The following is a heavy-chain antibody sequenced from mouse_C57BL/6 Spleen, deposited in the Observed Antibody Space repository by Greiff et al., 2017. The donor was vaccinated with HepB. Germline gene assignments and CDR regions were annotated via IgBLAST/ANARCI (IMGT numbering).Heavy chain of an antibody. V-gene: IGHV1-80*01. D-gene: IGHD1-1*01. Sequence: QVQLQQSGAELVKPGASVKISCKASGYAFSSYWMNWVKQRPGKGLEWIGQIYPGEGDTNYNGKFKGKATLTADKSSSTAYMQLSSLTSEDSAVYFWARRVTVGAMDDWGQGTSVTVSS. J-gene: IGHJ4*01. CDR1: GYAFSSYW. CDR3: ARRVTVGAMDD. CDR2: IYPGEGDT.